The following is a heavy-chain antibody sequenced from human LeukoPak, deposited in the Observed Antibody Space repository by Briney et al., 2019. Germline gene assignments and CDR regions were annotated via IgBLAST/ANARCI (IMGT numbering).Heavy chain of an antibody. V-gene: IGHV4-39*01. CDR2: IHYTGRP. D-gene: IGHD3-10*01. CDR1: GASINTTNFY. CDR3: ARQGSMTRGGYWLDP. J-gene: IGHJ5*02. Sequence: PSETLSLTCTVSGASINTTNFYWAWIPQPPGKGLESIGNIHYTGRPYSNASLNSRVTISVDTSKNQLSLKLTSVSTADTAVYYCARQGSMTRGGYWLDPWGRGTLVIVSS.